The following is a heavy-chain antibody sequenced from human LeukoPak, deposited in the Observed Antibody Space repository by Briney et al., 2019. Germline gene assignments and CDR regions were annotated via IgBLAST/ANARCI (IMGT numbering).Heavy chain of an antibody. V-gene: IGHV4-61*01. CDR1: GGSISSGNYY. CDR2: IYYSGST. J-gene: IGHJ4*02. Sequence: SETLSLTCTVSGGSISSGNYYWSWIRRPPGKGLEWIGYIYYSGSTNYNPSLKSRVTISVDTSKNQFSLKLSSVTAADPAVYYCARALEYSHYLDYWGQGTLVTVSS. D-gene: IGHD6-6*01. CDR3: ARALEYSHYLDY.